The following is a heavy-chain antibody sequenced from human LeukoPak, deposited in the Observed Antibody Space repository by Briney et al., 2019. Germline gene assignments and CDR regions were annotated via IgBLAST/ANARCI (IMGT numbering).Heavy chain of an antibody. D-gene: IGHD7-27*01. V-gene: IGHV4-30-2*01. CDR3: ASLKTGDPPY. J-gene: IGHJ4*02. CDR1: GGSISSGGYY. Sequence: PSQTLFLTCTVSGGSISSGGYYWSWIRQPPGKGLEWIGYIYHSGSTYYNPSLKSRVTISVDRSKNQFSLRLSSVTAADTAVYYCASLKTGDPPYWGQGTLVTVSS. CDR2: IYHSGST.